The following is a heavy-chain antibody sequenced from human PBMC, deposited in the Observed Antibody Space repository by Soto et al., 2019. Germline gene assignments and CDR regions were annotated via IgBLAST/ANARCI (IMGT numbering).Heavy chain of an antibody. Sequence: ASVKVSCKASGYTFTSYAMHWVRQAPGQRLEWMGWINAGNGNTKYSQKFQGRVTITRDTSASTAYMELSSPRSEDTAVYYCARGFEYYDFWSGYSDQYTFGYWGQGTLVTVSS. J-gene: IGHJ4*02. CDR3: ARGFEYYDFWSGYSDQYTFGY. D-gene: IGHD3-3*01. V-gene: IGHV1-3*01. CDR1: GYTFTSYA. CDR2: INAGNGNT.